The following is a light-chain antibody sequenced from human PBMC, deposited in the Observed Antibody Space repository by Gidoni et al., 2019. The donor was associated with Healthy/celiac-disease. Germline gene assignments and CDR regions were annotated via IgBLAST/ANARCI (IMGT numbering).Light chain of an antibody. CDR3: MQALQTPRYT. V-gene: IGKV2-28*01. Sequence: DIVMTQSPLSLPVTPGEPASISCRSSQSLLHSNGCNYLDWYLQKPGQSPQLLIYLGSNRASGVPDRFSGSGSGTDFTLKISRVEAEDVGVYYCMQALQTPRYTFGQXTKLEIK. CDR2: LGS. CDR1: QSLLHSNGCNY. J-gene: IGKJ2*01.